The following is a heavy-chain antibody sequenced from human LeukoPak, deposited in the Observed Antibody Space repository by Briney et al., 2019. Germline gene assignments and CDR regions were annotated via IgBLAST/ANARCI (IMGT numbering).Heavy chain of an antibody. CDR1: GYTFTSYY. V-gene: IGHV1-46*01. Sequence: GASVKVSCKASGYTFTSYYMHWVRQAPGQGLECMGIINPSGGSTSYAQKFQGRVTMTRDTSTSTVYMELSSLRSEDTAVYYCARVSSGWYSVSALYYWGQGTLVTVSS. D-gene: IGHD6-19*01. J-gene: IGHJ4*02. CDR2: INPSGGST. CDR3: ARVSSGWYSVSALYY.